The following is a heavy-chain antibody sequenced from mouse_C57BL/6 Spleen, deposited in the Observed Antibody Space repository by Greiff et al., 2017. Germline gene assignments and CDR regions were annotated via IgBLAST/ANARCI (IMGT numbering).Heavy chain of an antibody. Sequence: EVKLMESGGGLVQPKGSLKLSCAASGFSFNTYAMNWVRQAPGKGLEWVARIRSKSNNYATYYADSVKDRFTISRDDSESMLYLQMNNLKTEDTAMYYCVRGYDYDGAWFAYWGQGTLVTVSA. V-gene: IGHV10-1*01. D-gene: IGHD2-4*01. CDR2: IRSKSNNYAT. CDR1: GFSFNTYA. CDR3: VRGYDYDGAWFAY. J-gene: IGHJ3*01.